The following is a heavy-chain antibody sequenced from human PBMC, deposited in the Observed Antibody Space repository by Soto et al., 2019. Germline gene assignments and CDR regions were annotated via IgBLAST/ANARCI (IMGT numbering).Heavy chain of an antibody. CDR1: GFTFSSYA. J-gene: IGHJ5*02. CDR2: ISGSGGST. V-gene: IGHV3-23*01. CDR3: AKDRTERYFDWLNWFDP. D-gene: IGHD3-9*01. Sequence: GGSLRLSCAASGFTFSSYAMSWVRQAPGKGLEWVSAISGSGGSTYYADSVKGRFTISRDNSKNTLYLQMNSLRAEDTAVYYCAKDRTERYFDWLNWFDPWGQGTLVTVSS.